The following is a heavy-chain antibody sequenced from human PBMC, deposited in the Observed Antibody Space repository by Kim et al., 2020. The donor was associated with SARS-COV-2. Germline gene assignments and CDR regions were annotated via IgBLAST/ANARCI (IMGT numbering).Heavy chain of an antibody. J-gene: IGHJ2*01. Sequence: GGSLRLSCAASGFTFSSYAMSWVRQAPGKGLEWVSTISGSGGSTYYADSVKGRFTISRDNSKNTLYLQMNSLRAEDTAVYYCAKGAQSWFVELLYPGWYFDLWGRGTLVTVSS. CDR3: AKGAQSWFVELLYPGWYFDL. CDR2: ISGSGGST. CDR1: GFTFSSYA. D-gene: IGHD3-10*01. V-gene: IGHV3-23*01.